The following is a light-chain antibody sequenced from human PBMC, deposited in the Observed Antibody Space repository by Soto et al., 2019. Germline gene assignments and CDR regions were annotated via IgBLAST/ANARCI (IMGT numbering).Light chain of an antibody. Sequence: EIVMTQSPATLSVSPGERATLSCGASQSVSSNLAWYQQKPGQAPRLLIYGASTRATGIPARFSGSGSGTEFTLTISSLHSEDFAVYYCQQYNNWTPWTFGQGTKVDI. CDR1: QSVSSN. J-gene: IGKJ1*01. CDR2: GAS. CDR3: QQYNNWTPWT. V-gene: IGKV3-15*01.